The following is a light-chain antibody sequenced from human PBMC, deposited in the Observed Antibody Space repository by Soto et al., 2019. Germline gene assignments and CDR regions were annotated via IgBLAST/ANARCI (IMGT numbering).Light chain of an antibody. J-gene: IGLJ2*01. Sequence: QSVLTQPASVSGSPGQSITISCTGTSNDVGNYNLVSWYQQNPGKAPKLMIYEATKRPSGVSNRFSGSKSGDTASLTISGPQAWGGGDYYCRSNSKPNKLLFGGGTQGTVL. CDR3: RSNSKPNKLL. CDR1: SNDVGNYNL. CDR2: EAT. V-gene: IGLV2-23*01.